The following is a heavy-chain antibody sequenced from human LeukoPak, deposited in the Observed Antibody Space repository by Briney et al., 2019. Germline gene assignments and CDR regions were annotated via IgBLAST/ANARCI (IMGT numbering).Heavy chain of an antibody. CDR2: IYTSGST. Sequence: TSETLSLTCTVSGGSISSGSYYWSWIRQPAGKGLEWIGRIYTSGSTNYNPSLKSRVTISVDTSKNQFSLKLSSVTAADTAVYYCARDVSSSPYFDYWGQGTLVTVSS. V-gene: IGHV4-61*02. D-gene: IGHD6-13*01. CDR1: GGSISSGSYY. J-gene: IGHJ4*02. CDR3: ARDVSSSPYFDY.